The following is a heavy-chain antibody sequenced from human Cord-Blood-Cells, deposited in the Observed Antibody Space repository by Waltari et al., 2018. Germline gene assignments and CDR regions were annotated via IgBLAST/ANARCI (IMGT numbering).Heavy chain of an antibody. J-gene: IGHJ5*02. CDR3: ARHALTYYYGSGSYNWFDP. D-gene: IGHD3-10*01. Sequence: QLQLQESGPGLVKPSETLSLTCPVSGGSISSSSYYWGWLRPPPGKGLEWIGSIYYSGSTYYNPSLKSRVTISVDTSKNQFSLKLSSVTAADTAVYYCARHALTYYYGSGSYNWFDPWGQGTLVTVSS. CDR2: IYYSGST. CDR1: GGSISSSSYY. V-gene: IGHV4-39*07.